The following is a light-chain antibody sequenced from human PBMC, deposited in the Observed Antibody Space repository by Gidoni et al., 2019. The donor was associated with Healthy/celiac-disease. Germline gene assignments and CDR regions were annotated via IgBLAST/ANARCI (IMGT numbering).Light chain of an antibody. CDR2: VAS. J-gene: IGKJ1*01. CDR3: QQYGSR. V-gene: IGKV3-20*01. Sequence: IVLTQSPGTLSLSPGERATLSGRASQSVSSSYLAWYQQKPGQAPRLLIYVASSRATGIPDRFSGSGSGTDFTLTISRLEPEDFAVYYCQQYGSRFGQGTKVEIK. CDR1: QSVSSSY.